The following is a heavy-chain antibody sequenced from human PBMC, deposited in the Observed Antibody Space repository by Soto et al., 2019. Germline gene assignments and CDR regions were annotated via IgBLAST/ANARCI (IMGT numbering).Heavy chain of an antibody. CDR2: IYYSGST. CDR3: ARDHNHQGAADY. Sequence: QVQLQESGPGLVKPSQTLSLTCTVSGGSISSGGYYWSWIRQHPGKGLEWIGYIYYSGSTYYNPSLKSRVTISVDTSKNQSSLKLSSVTAADTAVYYCARDHNHQGAADYWGQGTLVTVAS. CDR1: GGSISSGGYY. J-gene: IGHJ4*02. D-gene: IGHD1-20*01. V-gene: IGHV4-31*03.